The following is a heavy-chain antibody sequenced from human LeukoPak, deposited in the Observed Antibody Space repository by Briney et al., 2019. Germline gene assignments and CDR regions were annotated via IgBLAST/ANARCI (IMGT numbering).Heavy chain of an antibody. Sequence: ASVKVSCKASGYTFTSYDVNWVRQATGQGLEWMGWMNPNSGNTGYAQKFQGRVTMTRNTSISTAYMELSSLRAEDTAVYYCARVPLAARDAFDIWGQGTMVTVSS. CDR2: MNPNSGNT. CDR1: GYTFTSYD. CDR3: ARVPLAARDAFDI. D-gene: IGHD6-13*01. V-gene: IGHV1-8*01. J-gene: IGHJ3*02.